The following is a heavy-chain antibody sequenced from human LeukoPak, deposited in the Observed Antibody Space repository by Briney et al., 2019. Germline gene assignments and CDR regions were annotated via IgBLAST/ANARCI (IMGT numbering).Heavy chain of an antibody. J-gene: IGHJ4*02. V-gene: IGHV4-34*01. D-gene: IGHD2-8*01. CDR2: INHSGST. CDR3: ARKDIVLMVYDY. Sequence: SETLSLTCAIYGGSFSGYYWSWIRQPPGKGLEWIGEINHSGSTNYNPSLKSRVTISVDTSKNQFSLKLSSVTAADTAVYYCARKDIVLMVYDYWGQGTLVTVSS. CDR1: GGSFSGYY.